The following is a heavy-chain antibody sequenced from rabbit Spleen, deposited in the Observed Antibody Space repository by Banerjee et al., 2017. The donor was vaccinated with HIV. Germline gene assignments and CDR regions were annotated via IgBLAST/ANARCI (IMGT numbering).Heavy chain of an antibody. D-gene: IGHD1-1*01. CDR2: IAGGSGGFT. CDR1: GFSFSSSDY. J-gene: IGHJ6*01. V-gene: IGHV1S40*01. Sequence: QQLEESGGDLVKPGASLTLTCTASGFSFSSSDYMCWVRQAPGKGLEWMSCIAGGSGGFTYSASWANGRFTISKTSSTTVTLQMTSLTAADTATYFCARDTSSSFSSYGMDLWGPGTLVTVS. CDR3: ARDTSSSFSSYGMDL.